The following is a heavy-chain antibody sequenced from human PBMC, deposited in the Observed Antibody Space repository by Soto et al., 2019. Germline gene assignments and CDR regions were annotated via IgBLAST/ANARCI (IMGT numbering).Heavy chain of an antibody. Sequence: GGSLRLSCAASGFTFSSYGMHWVRQAPGKGLEWVAVIWYDGSNKYYADSVKGRFTISRDNSKNTLYLQMNSLRAEDTAVYYCARDRGSGGSCHYVMDVWGQGTTVTVSS. CDR3: ARDRGSGGSCHYVMDV. CDR2: IWYDGSNK. CDR1: GFTFSSYG. J-gene: IGHJ6*02. V-gene: IGHV3-33*01. D-gene: IGHD2-15*01.